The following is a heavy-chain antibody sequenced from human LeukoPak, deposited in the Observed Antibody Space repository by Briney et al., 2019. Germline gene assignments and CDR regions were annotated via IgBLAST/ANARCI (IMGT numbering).Heavy chain of an antibody. J-gene: IGHJ6*03. CDR2: TGPYNGNT. CDR1: GYTFLNYG. D-gene: IGHD1/OR15-1a*01. V-gene: IGHV1-18*01. CDR3: ARQDPGTSTTSSYFYYYMDV. Sequence: ASVKVSCKASGYTFLNYGISWVRQAPGQGLEWMGWTGPYNGNTNYAHKPQGRVTLTTDPSTSTAYMELRSLTSDDTAVYYCARQDPGTSTTSSYFYYYMDVWGKGTSVTVSS.